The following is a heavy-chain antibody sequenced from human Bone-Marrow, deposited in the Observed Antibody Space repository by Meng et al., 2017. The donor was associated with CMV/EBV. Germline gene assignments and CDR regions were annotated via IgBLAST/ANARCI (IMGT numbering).Heavy chain of an antibody. CDR3: AHSYCSSTSCFVPGYYYYGMDV. J-gene: IGHJ6*02. Sequence: SGPTLVKPTQTLTLTCTFSGFSLSTSGVGVGWIRQPPGKALEWIALIYWNDDKRYSPSLKSRLTIPKDTTKNQVVLTMTNMDPVDTATYYCAHSYCSSTSCFVPGYYYYGMDVWGQGTTVTVSS. V-gene: IGHV2-5*01. CDR1: GFSLSTSGVG. D-gene: IGHD2-2*01. CDR2: IYWNDDK.